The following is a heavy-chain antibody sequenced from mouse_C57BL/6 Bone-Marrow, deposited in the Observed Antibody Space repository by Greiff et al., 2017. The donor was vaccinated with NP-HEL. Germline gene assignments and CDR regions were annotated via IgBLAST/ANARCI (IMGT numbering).Heavy chain of an antibody. J-gene: IGHJ3*01. Sequence: QVQLQQSGAELVKPGASVKLSCKASGYTFTSYWMQWVKQRPGQGLEWIGEIDPSDSYTNYNQKFKGKATLTVDTSSSTAYMQLSSLTSEDSAVYYCAREGYWGQGTLVTVSA. V-gene: IGHV1-50*01. CDR2: IDPSDSYT. CDR1: GYTFTSYW. CDR3: AREGY.